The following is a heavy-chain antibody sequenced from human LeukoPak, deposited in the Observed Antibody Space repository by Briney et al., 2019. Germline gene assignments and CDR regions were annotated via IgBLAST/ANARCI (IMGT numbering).Heavy chain of an antibody. V-gene: IGHV1-2*02. CDR2: INPNSGGT. CDR3: AKGPPTLDDAFDI. Sequence: ASVKVSCKASGYTFTGYYMHWVRQAPGQGLEWMGWINPNSGGTNYAQKFQGRVTMTRDTSISTAYMELSRLRSDGTAVYYCAKGPPTLDDAFDIWGQGTMVTVSS. J-gene: IGHJ3*02. CDR1: GYTFTGYY.